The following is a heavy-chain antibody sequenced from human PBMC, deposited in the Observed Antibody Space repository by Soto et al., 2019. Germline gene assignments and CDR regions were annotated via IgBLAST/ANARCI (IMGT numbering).Heavy chain of an antibody. CDR1: GFTFSSYS. D-gene: IGHD6-6*01. V-gene: IGHV3-21*01. CDR2: ISSSSSYI. J-gene: IGHJ4*02. CDR3: ARDREYSSSLNPLDY. Sequence: VGSLRLSCAASGFTFSSYSMNWVRQAPGKGLEWVSSISSSSSYIYYADSVKGRFTISRDNAKNSLYLQMNSLRAEDTAVYYCARDREYSSSLNPLDYWGQGTLVTVSS.